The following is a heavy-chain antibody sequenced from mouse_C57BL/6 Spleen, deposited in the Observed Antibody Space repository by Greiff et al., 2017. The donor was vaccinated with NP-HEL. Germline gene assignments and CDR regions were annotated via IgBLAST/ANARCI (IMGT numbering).Heavy chain of an antibody. D-gene: IGHD2-4*01. CDR3: ARESYDYDEGMDY. Sequence: VQLKESGPELVKPGASVKISCKASGYAFSSSWMNWVKQRPGKGLEWIGRIYPGDGDTNYNGKFKGKATLTADKSSSTAYMQLSSLTSEDSAVYFCARESYDYDEGMDYWGQGTSVTVSS. V-gene: IGHV1-82*01. CDR2: IYPGDGDT. CDR1: GYAFSSSW. J-gene: IGHJ4*01.